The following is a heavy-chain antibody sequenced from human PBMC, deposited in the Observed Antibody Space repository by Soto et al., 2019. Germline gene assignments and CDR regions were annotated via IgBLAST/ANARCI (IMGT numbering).Heavy chain of an antibody. CDR3: ATRRDEDNYYDSSGQREYYFDY. J-gene: IGHJ4*02. Sequence: SETLSLTCAVYGGSFSGYYWSWIRQPPGKGLEWIGEINHSGSTNYNPSLKSRVTISVDTSKNQFSLKLSSVTAADTAVYYCATRRDEDNYYDSSGQREYYFDYWGQGTLLTVSS. V-gene: IGHV4-34*01. CDR1: GGSFSGYY. CDR2: INHSGST. D-gene: IGHD3-22*01.